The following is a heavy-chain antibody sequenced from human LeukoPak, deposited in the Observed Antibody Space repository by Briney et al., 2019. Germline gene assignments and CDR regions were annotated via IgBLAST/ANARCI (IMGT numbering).Heavy chain of an antibody. D-gene: IGHD6-19*01. CDR2: ISSSSSYI. J-gene: IGHJ4*02. CDR1: GFIVSSHF. V-gene: IGHV3-21*01. Sequence: AGGSLRLSCAASGFIVSSHFMSWVRQAPGKGLEWVSSISSSSSYIYYADSVKGRFTISRDNAKNSLYLQMNSLRAEDTAVYYCARELAVAGGLDYWGQGTLVTVSS. CDR3: ARELAVAGGLDY.